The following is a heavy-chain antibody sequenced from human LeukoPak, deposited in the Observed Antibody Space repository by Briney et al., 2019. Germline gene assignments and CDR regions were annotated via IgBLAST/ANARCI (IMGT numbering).Heavy chain of an antibody. J-gene: IGHJ4*02. Sequence: GGSLRLSCAASGFTFSGYAMHWVRQAPGKGLEWVAVISYDGSNKYYADSVKGRFTISRDNSKNTLYLQMNSLRAEDTAVYYCAMQAARLYGHDYWGQGTLVTVSS. CDR3: AMQAARLYGHDY. CDR2: ISYDGSNK. D-gene: IGHD6-6*01. V-gene: IGHV3-30-3*01. CDR1: GFTFSGYA.